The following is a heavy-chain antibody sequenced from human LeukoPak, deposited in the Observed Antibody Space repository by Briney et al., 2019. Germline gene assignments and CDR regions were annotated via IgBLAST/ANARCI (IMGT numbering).Heavy chain of an antibody. Sequence: GGSLRLSCAASGFTFSSYSMNWVRQAPGKGLEWVSSISSSSSYIYYADSVKGRFTISRDNDKNSLYLQMNSLRAEDTAVYYCARDRRLAVTTILFDYWGQGTLVTVSS. CDR2: ISSSSSYI. D-gene: IGHD4-17*01. V-gene: IGHV3-21*01. CDR1: GFTFSSYS. J-gene: IGHJ4*02. CDR3: ARDRRLAVTTILFDY.